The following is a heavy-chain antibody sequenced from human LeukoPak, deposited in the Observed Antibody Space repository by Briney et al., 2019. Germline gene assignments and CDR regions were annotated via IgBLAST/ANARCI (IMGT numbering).Heavy chain of an antibody. CDR1: GYTFSDYH. CDR2: IGLSGSAI. V-gene: IGHV3-11*01. CDR3: ARVPYYVSSGYYYNYYYMDV. J-gene: IGHJ6*03. D-gene: IGHD3-22*01. Sequence: PGGSLRLSCAASGYTFSDYHTSWIRQAPRKGLEFGSYIGLSGSAIYYTDSVKGRFTISRDNAENSLYPQMNSLRAEDTAVYFCARVPYYVSSGYYYNYYYMDVWGKGTTVTVSS.